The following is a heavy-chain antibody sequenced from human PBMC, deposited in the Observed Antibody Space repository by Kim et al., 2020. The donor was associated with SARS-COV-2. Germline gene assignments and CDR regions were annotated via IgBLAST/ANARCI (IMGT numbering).Heavy chain of an antibody. V-gene: IGHV3-23*01. J-gene: IGHJ4*02. CDR3: AKGHIGELTGVFGY. Sequence: ADSVNCRFTSSRDNSKNTRYLQMNSLRAEDTAVYYCAKGHIGELTGVFGYWGQGTLVTVSS. D-gene: IGHD1-26*01.